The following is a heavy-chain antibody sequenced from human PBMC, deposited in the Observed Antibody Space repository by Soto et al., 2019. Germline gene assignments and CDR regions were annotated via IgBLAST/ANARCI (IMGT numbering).Heavy chain of an antibody. CDR2: IYYSGST. Sequence: QLQLQEWGPGLVKPSETLSLTCTVSGGSISSSSYYWGWIRQPPGKGLEWIGSIYYSGSTYYNPSLKSRVTISVDTSKNQFSLKLSSVTAADTAVYYCASSLRKNPSWFDPWGKGTLVTVSS. CDR1: GGSISSSSYY. CDR3: ASSLRKNPSWFDP. V-gene: IGHV4-39*01. J-gene: IGHJ5*02.